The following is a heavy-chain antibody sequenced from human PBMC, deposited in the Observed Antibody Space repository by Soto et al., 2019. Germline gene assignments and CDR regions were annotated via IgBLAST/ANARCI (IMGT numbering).Heavy chain of an antibody. J-gene: IGHJ4*02. CDR1: GFTFSTYG. CDR3: AKGYSNLDY. V-gene: IGHV3-30*18. D-gene: IGHD4-4*01. CDR2: ISYDGSNK. Sequence: VQLVESGGGVVQPGRSLRLSCAASGFTFSTYGMHWVRQAPGKGLEWVAIISYDGSNKYYADSVKGRFTISRDNSKNTLYLQMNSLRAEDTAVYYCAKGYSNLDYWGQGTLVTVSS.